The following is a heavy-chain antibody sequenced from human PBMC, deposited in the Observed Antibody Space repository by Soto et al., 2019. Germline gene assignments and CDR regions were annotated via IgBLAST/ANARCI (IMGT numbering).Heavy chain of an antibody. J-gene: IGHJ6*02. CDR1: GGTFSSYA. CDR3: ARGGINWNTEGYYYYGMDV. D-gene: IGHD1-1*01. CDR2: IIPIFGTA. Sequence: SVKVSCKASGGTFSSYAISWVRQAPGQGLEWMGGIIPIFGTANYAQKFQGRVTITADESTSTAYMELSSLRSEDTAVYYCARGGINWNTEGYYYYGMDVWGQGTTVTVSS. V-gene: IGHV1-69*13.